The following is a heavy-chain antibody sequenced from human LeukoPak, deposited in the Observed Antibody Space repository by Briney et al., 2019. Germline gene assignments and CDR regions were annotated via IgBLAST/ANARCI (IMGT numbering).Heavy chain of an antibody. CDR2: IKQDGSER. Sequence: GGSLRLSCAASGFTFSSYWMSWVRQAPGKGLEWVANIKQDGSERYYVDSVKGRFTISRDNAKNSLYLQMNSLRAEDTAVYYCAREQAAYDIGPLDYWGQGTLVTVSS. CDR3: AREQAAYDIGPLDY. J-gene: IGHJ4*02. V-gene: IGHV3-7*01. CDR1: GFTFSSYW. D-gene: IGHD3-9*01.